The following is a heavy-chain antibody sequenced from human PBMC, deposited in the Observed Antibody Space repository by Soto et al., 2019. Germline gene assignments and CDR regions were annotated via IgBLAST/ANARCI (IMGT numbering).Heavy chain of an antibody. D-gene: IGHD4-17*01. CDR1: GFTFSGYA. Sequence: QEHLVESGGGVVQPGGSLRLSCAASGFTFSGYAIHWVRQAPGKGLEWVAVISRDGNNRYYSESVKGRFPISRDNSENTVYLQMDSLRPEDTAVYYCASFYGGNSAYFDYWGQGTLVTVSS. CDR3: ASFYGGNSAYFDY. CDR2: ISRDGNNR. J-gene: IGHJ4*02. V-gene: IGHV3-30*14.